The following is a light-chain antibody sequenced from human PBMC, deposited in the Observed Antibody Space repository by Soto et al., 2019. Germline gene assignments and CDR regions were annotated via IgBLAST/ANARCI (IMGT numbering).Light chain of an antibody. CDR1: QSISSY. CDR3: QQSYSTPRA. J-gene: IGKJ1*01. CDR2: AAS. V-gene: IGKV1-39*01. Sequence: DIPMTQSPSSLSASVGDRVTITCRASQSISSYLNWYQQKPGKAPKLLIYAASSLQSGVPSRFSGSGSWTDFTLTISTLQPEDFATYYCQQSYSTPRAFGQGTKVEIK.